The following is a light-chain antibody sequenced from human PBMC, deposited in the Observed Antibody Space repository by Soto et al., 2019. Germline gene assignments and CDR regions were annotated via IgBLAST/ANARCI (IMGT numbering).Light chain of an antibody. V-gene: IGKV3-15*01. J-gene: IGKJ1*01. CDR1: QSLNSN. Sequence: EIVMTQSPATLSVSPGGSATLSCRASQSLNSNLAWYQQKPGQAPRLLIYGASTRATGLPARFSGSGSGTEFTLTISSLQSEDFAVYYCQQYNDWPRTFGQGTKV. CDR3: QQYNDWPRT. CDR2: GAS.